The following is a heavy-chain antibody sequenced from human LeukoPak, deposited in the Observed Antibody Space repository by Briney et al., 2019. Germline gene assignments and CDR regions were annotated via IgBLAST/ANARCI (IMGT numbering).Heavy chain of an antibody. CDR1: GGSISSYY. CDR2: IYYRGST. Sequence: SETLSLTRTVSGGSISSYYWSWIRHPPGQGLEWIAYIYYRGSTNYNPSLKSRVTISVDTSKKQFSLKLSSVTAADTAVYYCARRTTGAAPFDYWGQGTLVTVSS. V-gene: IGHV4-59*08. J-gene: IGHJ4*02. D-gene: IGHD1-1*01. CDR3: ARRTTGAAPFDY.